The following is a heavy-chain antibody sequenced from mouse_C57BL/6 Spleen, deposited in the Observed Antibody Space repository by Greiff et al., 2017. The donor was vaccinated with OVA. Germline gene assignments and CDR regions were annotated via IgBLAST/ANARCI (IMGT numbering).Heavy chain of an antibody. V-gene: IGHV2-6-1*01. CDR2: IWSDGST. Sequence: VQVVESGPGLVAPSQSLSITCTVSGFSLTSYGVHWVRQPPGKGLEWLVVIWSDGSTTYNSALKSRLSISKDNSKSQVFLKMNSLQTDDTAMYYCARQYYDYDLAWFAYWGQGTLVTVSA. D-gene: IGHD2-4*01. CDR1: GFSLTSYG. J-gene: IGHJ3*01. CDR3: ARQYYDYDLAWFAY.